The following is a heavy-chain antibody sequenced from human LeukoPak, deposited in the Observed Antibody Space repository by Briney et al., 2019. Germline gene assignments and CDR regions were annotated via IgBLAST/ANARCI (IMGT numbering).Heavy chain of an antibody. Sequence: ASVKVSCKASGYTFTGYYMHWVRQAPGQGLEWMGWINPNSGGTNYAQKFQGRVTMTRDTSISTAYMELSRLRSDDTAVYYCARVNYYDSSGLQYYFDYWGQGTLVTVSS. CDR1: GYTFTGYY. V-gene: IGHV1-2*02. CDR3: ARVNYYDSSGLQYYFDY. D-gene: IGHD3-22*01. J-gene: IGHJ4*02. CDR2: INPNSGGT.